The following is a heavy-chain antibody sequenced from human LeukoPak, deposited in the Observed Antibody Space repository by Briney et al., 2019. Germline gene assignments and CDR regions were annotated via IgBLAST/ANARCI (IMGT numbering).Heavy chain of an antibody. V-gene: IGHV1-18*01. D-gene: IGHD4-23*01. J-gene: IGHJ4*02. Sequence: ASVKVSCKASGYTFTSYGISWVRQAPGQGLEWTGWTSAYNGNTNYAQKLQGRVTMTTDTSTSTAYMELRSLRSDDTAVYYCARAAPWTTVVPYVDYWGQGTLVTVSS. CDR2: TSAYNGNT. CDR3: ARAAPWTTVVPYVDY. CDR1: GYTFTSYG.